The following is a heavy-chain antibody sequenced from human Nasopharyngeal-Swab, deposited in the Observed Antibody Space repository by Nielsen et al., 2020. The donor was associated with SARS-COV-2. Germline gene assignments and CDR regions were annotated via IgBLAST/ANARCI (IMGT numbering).Heavy chain of an antibody. D-gene: IGHD1-26*01. V-gene: IGHV3-33*01. Sequence: GESLKISCAASGFTFSSYCMHWVRQAPGKGLEWVAVIWYDGSNKYYPDSVKGRFTISRDNSKNTLYLQMNSLRAEDTAVYYCAREGEYSGSYLLVDYWGQGTLVNVSS. CDR3: AREGEYSGSYLLVDY. CDR2: IWYDGSNK. J-gene: IGHJ4*02. CDR1: GFTFSSYC.